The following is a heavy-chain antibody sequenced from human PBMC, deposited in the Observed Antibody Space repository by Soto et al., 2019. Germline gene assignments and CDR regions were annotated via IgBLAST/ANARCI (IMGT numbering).Heavy chain of an antibody. CDR2: ISSSSSYI. CDR3: ARISGSWSYYFDY. D-gene: IGHD6-13*01. J-gene: IGHJ4*02. Sequence: GALRLSCAASGFTFSSYSMNWVRQAPGKGLEWVSSISSSSSYIYYADSVKGRFTISRDNAKNSLYLQMNSLRAEDTAVYYCARISGSWSYYFDYWGQGTLVTVSS. CDR1: GFTFSSYS. V-gene: IGHV3-21*01.